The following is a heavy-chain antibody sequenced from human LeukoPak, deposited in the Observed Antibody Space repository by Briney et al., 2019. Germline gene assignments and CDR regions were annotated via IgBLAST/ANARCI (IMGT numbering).Heavy chain of an antibody. D-gene: IGHD4-23*01. CDR1: GFTFDNHW. V-gene: IGHV3-74*01. Sequence: GGSLRLSCAASGFTFDNHWMHWIRQVPGKGLVWVSRINSDGTSVDYADSVKGRFTISRDNAKNSLYLQMNSPRAEDTAVYYCARAYGGNSGEFDYWGQGTLVTVSS. CDR2: INSDGTSV. J-gene: IGHJ4*02. CDR3: ARAYGGNSGEFDY.